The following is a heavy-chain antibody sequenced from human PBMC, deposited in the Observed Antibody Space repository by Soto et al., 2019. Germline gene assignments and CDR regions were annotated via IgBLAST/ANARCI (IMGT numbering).Heavy chain of an antibody. D-gene: IGHD3-10*01. Sequence: GGSLRLSCAASGFTFSSYAMHWVRQAPGKGLEWVAVISYDGSNKYYADSVKGRFTISRDNSKNTLYLQMNSLRAEDTAVYYCARDSIIGTYGSGSYYNEYYYGMDVWGQGTTVTVSS. CDR1: GFTFSSYA. CDR3: ARDSIIGTYGSGSYYNEYYYGMDV. J-gene: IGHJ6*02. CDR2: ISYDGSNK. V-gene: IGHV3-30-3*01.